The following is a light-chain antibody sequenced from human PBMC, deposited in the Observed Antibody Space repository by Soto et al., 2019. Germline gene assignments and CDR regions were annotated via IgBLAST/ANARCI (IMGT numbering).Light chain of an antibody. CDR1: SSDVGGYNY. CDR2: EVT. CDR3: LSFTSSFTYI. V-gene: IGLV2-14*01. Sequence: QSVLTQPASVSGSPGQSITISCTGTSSDVGGYNYVSWYQHHPGKAPKLMIYEVTNRPSGVSIRFSGSKSGTTASLTISGLQAEDEADYYSLSFTSSFTYIFGTGTKVTVL. J-gene: IGLJ1*01.